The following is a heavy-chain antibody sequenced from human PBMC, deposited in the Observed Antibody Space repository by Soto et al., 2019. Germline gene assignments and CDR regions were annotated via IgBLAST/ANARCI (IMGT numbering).Heavy chain of an antibody. J-gene: IGHJ6*02. V-gene: IGHV4-59*01. CDR2: VYHSGST. D-gene: IGHD2-21*01. Sequence: PGKGLEWIGCVYHSGSTNYSPSLKRRVSISVDTSKNQFSLRLTSVTAADTAVYYCARTYIISYKRDTGYCSTVVWG. CDR3: ARTYIISYKRDTGYCSTVV.